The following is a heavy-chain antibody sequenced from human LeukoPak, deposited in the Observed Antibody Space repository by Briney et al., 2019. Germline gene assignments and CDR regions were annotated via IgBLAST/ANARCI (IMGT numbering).Heavy chain of an antibody. CDR1: GGSISSYY. D-gene: IGHD4-23*01. CDR2: IYYSGST. Sequence: SETLSLTCTVSGGSISSYYWGWIRQPPGKGLEWIGSIYYSGSTYYNPSLKSRVTISVDTSKNQFSLKLSSVTAADTAVYYCARDRPRSTVVTTYYYYGMDVWGQGTTVTVSS. J-gene: IGHJ6*02. V-gene: IGHV4-39*07. CDR3: ARDRPRSTVVTTYYYYGMDV.